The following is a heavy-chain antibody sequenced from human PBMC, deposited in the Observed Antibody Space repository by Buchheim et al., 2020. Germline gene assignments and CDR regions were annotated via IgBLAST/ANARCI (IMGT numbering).Heavy chain of an antibody. V-gene: IGHV3-74*01. Sequence: EVQVVESGGGLVQPGGSLRLSCAVSAVTFSSSPMHWVRQAPGKGLLWVSRISPDGIGTTYADSVKGRFTTSGDNSKNTLYLQMNSLKPEDTAVYYCAKEYMAADGTSRGHLYNWFDPWGQGTL. D-gene: IGHD6-13*01. CDR1: AVTFSSSP. J-gene: IGHJ5*02. CDR2: ISPDGIGT. CDR3: AKEYMAADGTSRGHLYNWFDP.